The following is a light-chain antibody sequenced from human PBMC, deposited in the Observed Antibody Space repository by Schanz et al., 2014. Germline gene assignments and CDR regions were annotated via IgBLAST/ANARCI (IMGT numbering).Light chain of an antibody. CDR3: SSYTSSDNLV. J-gene: IGLJ3*02. V-gene: IGLV2-14*01. Sequence: QSVLTQPASVSGSPGQWITISCTGTSSDVGGYNYVSWFQKHAGKAPKVMIYDVSNRPSGVSHRFSGSKSGNTASLTISGLQPEDEADYYCSSYTSSDNLVFGGGTKLTVL. CDR1: SSDVGGYNY. CDR2: DVS.